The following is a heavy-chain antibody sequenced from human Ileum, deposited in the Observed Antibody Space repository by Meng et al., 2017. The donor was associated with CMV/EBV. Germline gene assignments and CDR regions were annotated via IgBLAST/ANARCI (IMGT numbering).Heavy chain of an antibody. V-gene: IGHV4-59*01. J-gene: IGHJ1*01. Sequence: QVELEEWGPGRVKSWETLHPTCAVSGGSMSSTCWSWIRQPPGKGLEWIGYVCYNGITDYNPSLKSRITISGDTSKNQFSLQVTSVTAADTAMYYCALRGLAAGTLQQWGQGTLVTVSS. D-gene: IGHD6-13*01. CDR1: GGSMSSTC. CDR2: VCYNGIT. CDR3: ALRGLAAGTLQQ.